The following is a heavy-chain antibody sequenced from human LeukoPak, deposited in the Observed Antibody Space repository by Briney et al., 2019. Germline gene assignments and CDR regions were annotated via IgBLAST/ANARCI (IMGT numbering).Heavy chain of an antibody. D-gene: IGHD3-10*01. CDR1: GVTFSSYA. V-gene: IGHV1-69*13. Sequence: PGASVRVSCTASGVTFSSYAMHWVRQAPGQGLEWMGRISPIFGTANYAQKFQGRLTITADESTNTAYMDLSSLRSEDTAVYYCAREELFTMARGAVYWGQGTLVTVSS. CDR3: AREELFTMARGAVY. CDR2: ISPIFGTA. J-gene: IGHJ4*02.